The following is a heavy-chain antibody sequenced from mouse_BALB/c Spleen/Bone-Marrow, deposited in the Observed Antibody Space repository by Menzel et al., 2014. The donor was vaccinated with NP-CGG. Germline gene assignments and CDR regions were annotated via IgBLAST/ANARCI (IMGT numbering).Heavy chain of an antibody. J-gene: IGHJ2*01. D-gene: IGHD2-3*01. CDR3: ARRGDGYYLDY. V-gene: IGHV2-9*02. CDR1: GFSLTNYG. CDR2: IXAGGST. Sequence: VKLVESGPGLVAPSQRLSITCTVSGFSLTNYGVHWVRQPPGKGLERLGEIXAGGSTNYNSALMSRLSISKDNSKNQVFLKMNSLQTDDTAMYYCARRGDGYYLDYWGQGTTLTVSS.